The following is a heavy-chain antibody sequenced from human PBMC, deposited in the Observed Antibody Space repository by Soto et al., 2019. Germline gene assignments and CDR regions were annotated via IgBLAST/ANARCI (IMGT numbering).Heavy chain of an antibody. CDR1: GGTFSSYA. J-gene: IGHJ4*02. CDR3: VTGEYDSSSYNPPEFDC. Sequence: ASVKVSCKASGGTFSSYAISWVRQSPGQGLEWMGGIIPIFGTANYAQKFQGRVTITADKSTSTAYMELSSLRSEDTAVYYCVTGEYDSSSYNPPEFDCWGQGALVTVSS. V-gene: IGHV1-69*06. CDR2: IIPIFGTA. D-gene: IGHD3-22*01.